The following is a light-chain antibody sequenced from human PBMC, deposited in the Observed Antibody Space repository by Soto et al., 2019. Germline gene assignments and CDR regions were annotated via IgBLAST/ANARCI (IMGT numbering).Light chain of an antibody. CDR3: LHHNSSLS. CDR1: QGIRND. V-gene: IGKV1-17*01. Sequence: DIQMTQSPSSLSASVGDRVTITCRASQGIRNDLGWYQQKPGKAPKRLIYAASSLQSGVPSRFSGSGSGTDVTLTISIQQPDDFTTYYFLHHNSSLSFGGGTKVEIK. J-gene: IGKJ4*01. CDR2: AAS.